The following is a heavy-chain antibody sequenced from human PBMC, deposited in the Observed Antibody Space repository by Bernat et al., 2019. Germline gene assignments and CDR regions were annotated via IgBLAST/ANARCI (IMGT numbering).Heavy chain of an antibody. V-gene: IGHV3-7*03. CDR1: GFTFSSNW. J-gene: IGHJ4*02. Sequence: EVQLVESGGGLVQSGGSLRLSCEASGFTFSSNWMSWVRQAPGKGLEWVAIIKQDGSEKYYVDSVKGRFTISRDNARNSLFLQMNSLRAEDTAVYYCARGTRYCSGGSCYVWGGVDYWGQGTLVTVSS. D-gene: IGHD2-15*01. CDR2: IKQDGSEK. CDR3: ARGTRYCSGGSCYVWGGVDY.